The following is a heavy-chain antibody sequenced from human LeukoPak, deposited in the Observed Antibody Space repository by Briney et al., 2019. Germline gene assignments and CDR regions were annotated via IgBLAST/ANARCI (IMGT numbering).Heavy chain of an antibody. CDR2: ISERGGST. D-gene: IGHD3-10*01. Sequence: GGSLRLSCVVSGITLSNYGMSWVRQAPGKGLEWVSGISERGGSTNYADSVKGRFIISRDTSKNTVYLQMNSLRVEDTAVYFCAKRSIVIRAVIIIGFHKEAYYFDYWGQGILVTVSS. CDR1: GITLSNYG. J-gene: IGHJ4*02. V-gene: IGHV3-23*01. CDR3: AKRSIVIRAVIIIGFHKEAYYFDY.